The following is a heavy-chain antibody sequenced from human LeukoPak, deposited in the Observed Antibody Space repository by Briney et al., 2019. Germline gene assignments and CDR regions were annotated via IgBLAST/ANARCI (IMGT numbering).Heavy chain of an antibody. CDR2: INHSGST. J-gene: IGHJ4*02. CDR1: GGSFSGYY. CDR3: ARKATYCFDS. Sequence: PSETLSLTCAVYGGSFSGYYWSWIRQPPGKGLEWIGEINHSGSTNYNPSLKSRVTISVDTSKNQFSLKLSSVTAADTAVYYCARKATYCFDSWGQGTLVTVSS. V-gene: IGHV4-34*01.